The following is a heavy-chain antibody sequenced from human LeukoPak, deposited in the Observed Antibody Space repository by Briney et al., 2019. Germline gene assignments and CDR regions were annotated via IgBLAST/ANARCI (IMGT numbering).Heavy chain of an antibody. V-gene: IGHV3-20*04. Sequence: GGSLRLSCATSGFTFVDYGLSWVRRAPGKGLEWLCAINYNGAITDYADSVKGRFTISRDNAKNSLYLRVDSLRAEDTALYYCARDRLGPSFSVSHFDLWGQGTLVTVSS. D-gene: IGHD3-3*02. CDR1: GFTFVDYG. CDR2: INYNGAIT. J-gene: IGHJ4*02. CDR3: ARDRLGPSFSVSHFDL.